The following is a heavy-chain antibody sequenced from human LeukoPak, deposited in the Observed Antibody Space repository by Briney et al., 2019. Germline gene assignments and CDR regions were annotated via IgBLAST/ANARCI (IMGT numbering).Heavy chain of an antibody. D-gene: IGHD6-6*01. CDR3: ARAEIAARALDY. CDR2: IYTSGST. Sequence: PSETLSLTCTVSGGSISSGSYYWSWIRQPAGKGLEWIGRIYTSGSTNYNPSLRSRVTISVDTSKNQFSLKLSSVTAADTAVYYCARAEIAARALDYWGQGTLVTVSS. V-gene: IGHV4-61*02. CDR1: GGSISSGSYY. J-gene: IGHJ4*02.